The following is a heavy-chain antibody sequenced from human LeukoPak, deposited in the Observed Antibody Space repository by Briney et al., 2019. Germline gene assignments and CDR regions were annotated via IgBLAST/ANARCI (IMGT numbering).Heavy chain of an antibody. CDR1: GGSISSSSYY. J-gene: IGHJ5*02. Sequence: SETLSLTCTVSGGSISSSSYYWGWIRQPPGKGLEWIGSIYYSGSTYYNPSLKSRVTISVDTSKNQFSLKLSSVTAADTAVYYCGRETSIVGGTWGQGTLVTVSS. CDR2: IYYSGST. D-gene: IGHD1-26*01. CDR3: GRETSIVGGT. V-gene: IGHV4-39*02.